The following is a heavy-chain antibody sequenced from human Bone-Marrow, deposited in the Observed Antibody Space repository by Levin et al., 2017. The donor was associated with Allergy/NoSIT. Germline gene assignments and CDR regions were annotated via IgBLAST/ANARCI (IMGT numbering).Heavy chain of an antibody. D-gene: IGHD5-24*01. Sequence: SETLSLTCTVSGGSMGTYYWSWIRQSPGRGLEWIGYVYHNGDTRYNPSLKSRVAISVDTSTNQSLLKLRSVAASDTAVYRCARDGYTAIDSWGQGVLVTVSS. CDR1: GGSMGTYY. CDR3: ARDGYTAIDS. CDR2: VYHNGDT. J-gene: IGHJ4*02. V-gene: IGHV4-59*01.